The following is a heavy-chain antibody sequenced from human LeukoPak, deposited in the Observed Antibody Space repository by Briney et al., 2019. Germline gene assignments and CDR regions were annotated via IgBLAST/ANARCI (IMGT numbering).Heavy chain of an antibody. CDR3: ARDTLRYYYDSSGYYYPANGMDV. V-gene: IGHV3-21*01. D-gene: IGHD3-22*01. J-gene: IGHJ6*02. CDR1: GFTFSSYS. Sequence: GGSLRLSCAASGFTFSSYSMNWVRQAPGKGLEWVSSISSSSSYVYYADSVKDRFTISRDNAKNSLYLQMNSLRAEDTAVYYCARDTLRYYYDSSGYYYPANGMDVWGQGTTVTVSS. CDR2: ISSSSSYV.